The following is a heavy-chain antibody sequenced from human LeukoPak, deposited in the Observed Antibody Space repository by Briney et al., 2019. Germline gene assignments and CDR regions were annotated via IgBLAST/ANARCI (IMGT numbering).Heavy chain of an antibody. CDR1: GGSFSGYY. D-gene: IGHD3-16*01. J-gene: IGHJ4*02. Sequence: SETLSLTCAVYGGSFSGYYWSWIRQPPGKGLEWIGEINHSGSTNYNPSLKSRVTISVDTSKNQFSLKLSSVTAADTAVYYCARGRGRTIRGLGTSDFDYWGQGTLVTVSS. CDR3: ARGRGRTIRGLGTSDFDY. V-gene: IGHV4-34*01. CDR2: INHSGST.